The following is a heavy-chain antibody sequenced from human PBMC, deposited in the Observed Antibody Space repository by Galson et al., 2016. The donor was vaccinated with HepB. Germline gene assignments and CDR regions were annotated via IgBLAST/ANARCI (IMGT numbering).Heavy chain of an antibody. CDR2: IYPDDSES. Sequence: QSGAEVKKPGESLKISCKVSGYTFTKYWIVWVRQMPGKGLEWMGIIYPDDSESRYSPSFEGQVTISADKSISTAYLQWSSLKASDTAIYYCARGEGYFPTLDFWGQGTLVTVSS. D-gene: IGHD3-22*01. CDR3: ARGEGYFPTLDF. CDR1: GYTFTKYW. J-gene: IGHJ4*02. V-gene: IGHV5-51*01.